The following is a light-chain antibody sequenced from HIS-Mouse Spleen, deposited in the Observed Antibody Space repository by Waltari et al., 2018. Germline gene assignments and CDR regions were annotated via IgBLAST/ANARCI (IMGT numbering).Light chain of an antibody. CDR1: QRVSSN. V-gene: IGKV3-15*01. Sequence: EIVMTQSPATLSVSPGERATFSCRASQRVSSNLAWYQQKPGQAPRLLIYGASTRATGIPARFSGSGSGTEFTLTISSLQSEDFAVYYCQQYNNWPMYTFGQGTKLEIK. J-gene: IGKJ2*01. CDR3: QQYNNWPMYT. CDR2: GAS.